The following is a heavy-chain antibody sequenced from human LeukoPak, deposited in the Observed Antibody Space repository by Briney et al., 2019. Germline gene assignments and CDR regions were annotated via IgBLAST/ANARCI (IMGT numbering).Heavy chain of an antibody. CDR1: GYTLTELS. D-gene: IGHD6-13*01. CDR2: FDPEDGET. Sequence: ASVKVSCKVAGYTLTELSMHWVRQAPGKGLEWMGGFDPEDGETIYAQKFQGRVTMTKDTSTDTAYMELSSLRSEDTAVYYCATVNRRGSSSWYGGMDVWGKGTTVTVSS. CDR3: ATVNRRGSSSWYGGMDV. J-gene: IGHJ6*04. V-gene: IGHV1-24*01.